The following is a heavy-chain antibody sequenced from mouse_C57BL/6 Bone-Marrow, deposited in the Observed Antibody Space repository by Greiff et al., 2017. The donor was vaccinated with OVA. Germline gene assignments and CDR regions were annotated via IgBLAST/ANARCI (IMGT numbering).Heavy chain of an antibody. J-gene: IGHJ1*03. V-gene: IGHV1-42*01. CDR3: ASWHYGSSYWYFDV. D-gene: IGHD1-1*01. Sequence: VQLQQSGPELVKPGASVKISCKASGYSFTGYYMNWVKQSPEKSLEWIGEINPSTGGTTYNQKFKAKATLTVDKSSSTAYMQLKSLTSEDSAVYYCASWHYGSSYWYFDVWGTGTTVTVSS. CDR2: INPSTGGT. CDR1: GYSFTGYY.